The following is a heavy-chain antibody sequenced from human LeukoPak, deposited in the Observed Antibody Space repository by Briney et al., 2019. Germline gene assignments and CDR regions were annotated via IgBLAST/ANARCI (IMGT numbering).Heavy chain of an antibody. Sequence: PGGSLRLSCAASGFTFSSYSMNWVRQAPGKGLKWVSSISSSSSYIYYADSVKGRFTISRDNAKNSLYLQMNSLRAEDTAVYYCARGVAARHWFDPWGQGTLVTVSS. CDR2: ISSSSSYI. CDR3: ARGVAARHWFDP. D-gene: IGHD6-6*01. CDR1: GFTFSSYS. J-gene: IGHJ5*02. V-gene: IGHV3-21*01.